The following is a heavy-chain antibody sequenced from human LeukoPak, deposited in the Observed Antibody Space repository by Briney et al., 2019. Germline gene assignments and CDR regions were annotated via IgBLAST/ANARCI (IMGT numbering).Heavy chain of an antibody. CDR1: GFTFSTHA. D-gene: IGHD3-22*01. V-gene: IGHV3-23*01. Sequence: GGSLRLSCVASGFTFSTHAMSWVRLAPGKGLEWVSAIGGSDGSTYYADSVKGRFTISRDNAKNSLYLQMNSLRAEDTAVYYCAREVITDSNYWGQGTLVTVSS. CDR2: IGGSDGST. CDR3: AREVITDSNY. J-gene: IGHJ4*02.